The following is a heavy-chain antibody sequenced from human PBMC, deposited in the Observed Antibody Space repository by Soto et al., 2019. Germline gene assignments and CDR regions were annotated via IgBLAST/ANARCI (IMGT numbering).Heavy chain of an antibody. CDR3: ARGGHSGYDLPLYYFDY. Sequence: QVQLQESGPGLVKPSETLSLTCTVSGGSISSYYWSWIRQPPGKGLEWIGYIYYSGSTNYNPSLKSRVTISVDTSKNQFSLKLSSVTAADTAVYYCARGGHSGYDLPLYYFDYWGQGTLVTVSS. CDR2: IYYSGST. CDR1: GGSISSYY. J-gene: IGHJ4*02. D-gene: IGHD5-12*01. V-gene: IGHV4-59*01.